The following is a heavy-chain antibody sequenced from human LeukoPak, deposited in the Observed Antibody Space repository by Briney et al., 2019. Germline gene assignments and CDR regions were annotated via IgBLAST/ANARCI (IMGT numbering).Heavy chain of an antibody. D-gene: IGHD2-2*01. CDR2: ISCRSSST. CDR1: GFIFSDYG. V-gene: IGHV3-48*01. J-gene: IGHJ4*02. Sequence: GGSLRLSCAASGFIFSDYGMNWVRQVPGKGLEWVSFISCRSSSTFYADSVKGRFTISRDSAKNSLDLQMTSLRAEDTAVYYCARGGDCTATTCYALSAFDYWGQGTLVTFSS. CDR3: ARGGDCTATTCYALSAFDY.